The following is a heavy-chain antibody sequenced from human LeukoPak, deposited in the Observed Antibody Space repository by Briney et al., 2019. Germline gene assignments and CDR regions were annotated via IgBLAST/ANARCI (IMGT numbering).Heavy chain of an antibody. Sequence: SETLSLTCAVYGGSFSGYYWNWIRQPPGKGLEWIGEINHSGSTNYNPSLKSRVTISVDTSKNQFSLKLSSVTAADTAVYYCARSAVRSPTDYWGQGTLVTVSS. CDR3: ARSAVRSPTDY. D-gene: IGHD1-26*01. J-gene: IGHJ4*02. V-gene: IGHV4-34*01. CDR2: INHSGST. CDR1: GGSFSGYY.